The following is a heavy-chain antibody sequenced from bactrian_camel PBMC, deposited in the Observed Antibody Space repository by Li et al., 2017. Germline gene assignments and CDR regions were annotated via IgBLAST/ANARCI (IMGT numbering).Heavy chain of an antibody. J-gene: IGHJ4*01. D-gene: IGHD5*01. CDR2: IDNGHGIT. CDR3: ANQRHLTKTTTGWRDPVYYY. CDR1: GVASSRTT. Sequence: VQLVESGGGLCASGVASSRTTRSWVRQAPGKGLEWVAIDNGHGITYYTDSVKGRFTISRDDAKKTLDLQLNSLKTEDTAMYYCANQRHLTKTTTGWRDPVYYYWGQGTQVTVS. V-gene: IGHV3S31*01.